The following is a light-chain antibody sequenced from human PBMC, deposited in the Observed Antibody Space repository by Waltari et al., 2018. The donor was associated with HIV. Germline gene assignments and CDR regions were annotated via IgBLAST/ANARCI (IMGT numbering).Light chain of an antibody. CDR3: AAWGDSLTSYV. Sequence: QSVLTQPPSASATPGQRVTISCSGSSSNIGSNYVYWYQQLPGTAPKLLIYRNNQRRSGVPDRFSGSKTGTSASLAISGLRSEDEADYYCAAWGDSLTSYVFGTGTKVTVL. CDR1: SSNIGSNY. CDR2: RNN. J-gene: IGLJ1*01. V-gene: IGLV1-47*01.